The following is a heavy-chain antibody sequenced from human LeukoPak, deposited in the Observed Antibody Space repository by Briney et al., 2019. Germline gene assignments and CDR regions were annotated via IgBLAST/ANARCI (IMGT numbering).Heavy chain of an antibody. J-gene: IGHJ4*02. Sequence: ASVKISCKASGYTCTSYGISWVRQAPGQGVEWMGWISAYNGNTNYAQKLQGRVTMTTDTSTSTAYMELRSLRSDDTAVYYCAAQSYYYDSSGYYYEGFDYWGQGTLVPVSS. CDR3: AAQSYYYDSSGYYYEGFDY. CDR2: ISAYNGNT. CDR1: GYTCTSYG. V-gene: IGHV1-18*01. D-gene: IGHD3-22*01.